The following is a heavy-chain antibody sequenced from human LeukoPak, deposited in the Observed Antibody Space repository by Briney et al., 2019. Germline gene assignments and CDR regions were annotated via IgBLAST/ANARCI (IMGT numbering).Heavy chain of an antibody. Sequence: GGSLRLSCAASGFTFSSYAMSWVRQAPGKGLEWVSAISGSGGSTYYADSVKGRFTISRDNSKNTLYLQMNSLRAEDTAVYYCAKGPSIVVVPAATGNWFDPWGQGTLVTVSS. J-gene: IGHJ5*02. D-gene: IGHD2-2*01. CDR3: AKGPSIVVVPAATGNWFDP. CDR2: ISGSGGST. V-gene: IGHV3-23*01. CDR1: GFTFSSYA.